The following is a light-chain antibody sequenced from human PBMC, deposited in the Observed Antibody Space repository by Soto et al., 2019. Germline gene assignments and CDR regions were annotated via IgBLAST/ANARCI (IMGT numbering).Light chain of an antibody. CDR1: GSDIGGFNF. Sequence: QYALTQPASVSGSPGQSITISCTGTGSDIGGFNFVSWYQQHPGKAPKLIIYDVTNRPSGVSNRFSGSKSGNTASLTISGLQADDEAAYHCGSYSGSTTRGYVFGTGTKLTVL. CDR2: DVT. V-gene: IGLV2-14*03. CDR3: GSYSGSTTRGYV. J-gene: IGLJ1*01.